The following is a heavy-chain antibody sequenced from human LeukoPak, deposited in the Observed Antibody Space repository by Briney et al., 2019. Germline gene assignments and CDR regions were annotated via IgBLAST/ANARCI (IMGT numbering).Heavy chain of an antibody. D-gene: IGHD3-22*01. CDR2: IDWDHDK. CDR3: ALYYYDSSGYYGDAFDI. Sequence: SGPALVKPTQTLTLTCTFSGFSLSTSGMRASWIRQPRGKALEWLARIDWDHDKFYSTSLKTRLTISKDTSKNQVVLTMTNMDPVDTATYYCALYYYDSSGYYGDAFDIWGQGAMVTVSS. V-gene: IGHV2-70*04. J-gene: IGHJ3*02. CDR1: GFSLSTSGMR.